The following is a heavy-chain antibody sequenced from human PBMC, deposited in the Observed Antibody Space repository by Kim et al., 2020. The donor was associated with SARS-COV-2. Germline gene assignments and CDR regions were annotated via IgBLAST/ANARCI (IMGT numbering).Heavy chain of an antibody. CDR2: INHSGST. CDR1: GGSFSGYY. J-gene: IGHJ1*01. CDR3: ARGYSIVVVPAAMAPVAEYFQH. D-gene: IGHD2-2*01. Sequence: SETLSLTCAVYGGSFSGYYWSWIRQPPGKGLEWIGEINHSGSTNYNPSLKSRVTISVDTSKNQFSLKLSSVTAADTAVYYCARGYSIVVVPAAMAPVAEYFQHWGQGTLVTVSS. V-gene: IGHV4-34*01.